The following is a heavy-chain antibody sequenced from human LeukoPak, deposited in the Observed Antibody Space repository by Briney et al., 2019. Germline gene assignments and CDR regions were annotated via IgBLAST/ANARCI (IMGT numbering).Heavy chain of an antibody. V-gene: IGHV4-59*01. CDR3: ARGPPYLLFDY. D-gene: IGHD2-15*01. CDR1: GGSISSYY. J-gene: IGHJ4*02. CDR2: IYYSGST. Sequence: SETLSLTCAASGGSISSYYWSWIRQPPGKGLEWIGYIYYSGSTNYNPSLKSRVTISVDTSKNQFSLKLSSVTAADTAVYYCARGPPYLLFDYWGQGTLVTVSS.